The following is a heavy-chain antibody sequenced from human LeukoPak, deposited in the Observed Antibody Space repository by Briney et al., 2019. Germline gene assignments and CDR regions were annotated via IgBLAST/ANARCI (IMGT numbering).Heavy chain of an antibody. CDR2: IISSSSYI. Sequence: GFTFXSYXXXWVRQAPGKGRXXVXSIISSSSYIYYADSVKGRFTISRENAKKSMYLQMNSLRAEETAVYYCARDYDFWSGYSYNWFDHWGQGTLVTVSS. V-gene: IGHV3-21*01. J-gene: IGHJ5*02. D-gene: IGHD3-3*01. CDR1: GFTFXSYX. CDR3: ARDYDFWSGYSYNWFDH.